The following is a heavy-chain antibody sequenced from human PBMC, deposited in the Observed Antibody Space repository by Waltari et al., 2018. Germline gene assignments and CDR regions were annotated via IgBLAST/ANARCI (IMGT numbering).Heavy chain of an antibody. J-gene: IGHJ4*02. CDR2: ISWDGGST. Sequence: EVQLVESGGVVVQPGGSLRLSCAASGFTFDDYAMHWVRQAPGKGLEWVSLISWDGGSTYYADSVKGRFTISRDNSKNSLYLQMNSLRAEDTALYYCARGKSTLAYSSGWYGFDYWGQGTLVTVSS. V-gene: IGHV3-43D*04. D-gene: IGHD6-19*01. CDR1: GFTFDDYA. CDR3: ARGKSTLAYSSGWYGFDY.